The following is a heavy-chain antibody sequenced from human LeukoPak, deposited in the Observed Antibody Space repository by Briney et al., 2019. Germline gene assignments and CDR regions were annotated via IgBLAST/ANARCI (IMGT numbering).Heavy chain of an antibody. CDR3: AKDPQGGYSGMFDY. D-gene: IGHD5-12*01. V-gene: IGHV3-9*01. J-gene: IGHJ4*02. CDR1: GFTLDDYA. Sequence: GGSLRLSCAASGFTLDDYAMHGVRQAPGEGREWVSGISWTSGSIGSADSVKGRFTISRDNAKHPMYLQMNSLRAEATALYYCAKDPQGGYSGMFDYWGQGTLVTVSS. CDR2: ISWTSGSI.